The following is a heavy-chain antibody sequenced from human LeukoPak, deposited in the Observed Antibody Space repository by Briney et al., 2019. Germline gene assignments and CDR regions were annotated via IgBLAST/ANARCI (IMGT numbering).Heavy chain of an antibody. CDR2: INHSGST. V-gene: IGHV4-34*01. CDR3: ARRRRGGDYDILTGRKNAFDI. D-gene: IGHD3-9*01. J-gene: IGHJ3*02. CDR1: GGSFSGYY. Sequence: SETLSLTCAVYGGSFSGYYWSWIRQPPGKGLEWIGEINHSGSTNYNPSLKSRVTVSVDTSKDQFSLKLSSVTAADTAVYYCARRRRGGDYDILTGRKNAFDIWGQGTMVTVSS.